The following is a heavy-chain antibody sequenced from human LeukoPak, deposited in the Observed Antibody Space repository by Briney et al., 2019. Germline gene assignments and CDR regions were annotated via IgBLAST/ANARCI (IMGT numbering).Heavy chain of an antibody. CDR2: ISYDGSNK. Sequence: PGGSLRLSCAASGFTFSSYGMHWVRQAPGKGLEWVAVISYDGSNKYYADSVRGRFSISRDNAKNTLYLQMDSLRAEDTAVYYCARGLSGYASSLGYWGQGTLVTVSA. D-gene: IGHD6-6*01. CDR1: GFTFSSYG. J-gene: IGHJ4*02. CDR3: ARGLSGYASSLGY. V-gene: IGHV3-30*03.